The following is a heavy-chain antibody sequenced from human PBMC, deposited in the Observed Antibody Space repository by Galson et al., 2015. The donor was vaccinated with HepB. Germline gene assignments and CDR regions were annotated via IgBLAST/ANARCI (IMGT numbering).Heavy chain of an antibody. D-gene: IGHD3-16*02. V-gene: IGHV1-3*01. CDR2: INAGNGNT. J-gene: IGHJ4*02. CDR1: GYTFTRYA. CDR3: ARGIMITFGGVIVTGPLEDY. Sequence: SVKVSCKASGYTFTRYAMHWVRQAPGQRLEWMGWINAGNGNTKYSQKFQGRVTITRDTSASTAYMELSSLRSEDTAVYYCARGIMITFGGVIVTGPLEDYWGQGTLVTVSS.